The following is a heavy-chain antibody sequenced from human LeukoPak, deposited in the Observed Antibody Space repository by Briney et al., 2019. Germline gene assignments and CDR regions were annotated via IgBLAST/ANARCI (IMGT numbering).Heavy chain of an antibody. CDR2: IYYSGST. Sequence: SETLSLTCTVSGGSISSYYWSWLRQPPGKGLEWIGYIYYSGSTNYNPSLKSRVTISVDKSKNQFSLKLSSVTAADTAVYYCARGTTPGTWFDPWGQGTLVTVSS. D-gene: IGHD1-7*01. CDR3: ARGTTPGTWFDP. J-gene: IGHJ5*02. V-gene: IGHV4-59*12. CDR1: GGSISSYY.